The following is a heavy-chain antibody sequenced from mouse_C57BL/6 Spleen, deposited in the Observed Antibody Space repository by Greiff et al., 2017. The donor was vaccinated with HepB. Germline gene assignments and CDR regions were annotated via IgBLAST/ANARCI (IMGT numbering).Heavy chain of an antibody. J-gene: IGHJ3*01. D-gene: IGHD1-1*01. CDR3: ARGGYYGSSYPWFAY. V-gene: IGHV3-1*01. Sequence: EVQLQESGPGMVKPSQSLSLTCTVTGYSITSGYDWHWIRHFPGNKLEWMGYISYSGSTNYNPSLKSRISITHDTSKNHFFLKLNSVTTEDTATYYCARGGYYGSSYPWFAYWGQGTLVTVSA. CDR1: GYSITSGYD. CDR2: ISYSGST.